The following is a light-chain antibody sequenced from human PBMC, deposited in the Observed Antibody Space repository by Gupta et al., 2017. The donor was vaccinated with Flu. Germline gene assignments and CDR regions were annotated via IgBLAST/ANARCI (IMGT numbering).Light chain of an antibody. Sequence: SSANRYVQWDPQRPGSAPTTVIDEDRQVPSGVPDRFSGSIDSSSNSASLTTSRLKTEDEAHYYGQSYDLNNQLWGFGGGTKLTGL. J-gene: IGLJ3*02. CDR1: SSANRY. V-gene: IGLV6-57*02. CDR3: QSYDLNNQLWG. CDR2: EDR.